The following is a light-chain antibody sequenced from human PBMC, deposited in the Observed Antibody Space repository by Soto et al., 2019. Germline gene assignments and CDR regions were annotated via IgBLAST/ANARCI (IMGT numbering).Light chain of an antibody. J-gene: IGKJ1*01. V-gene: IGKV1-5*03. Sequence: DIQMTQSPSTLSASVGDRVTITCRASQSISSWLAWYQQKPGKAPKLLIYKSSSLQSGVPSRFSGSGSGTEFTLTISCLQPDDFATYCCQQYDSYSRTFGQGTKVDI. CDR2: KSS. CDR1: QSISSW. CDR3: QQYDSYSRT.